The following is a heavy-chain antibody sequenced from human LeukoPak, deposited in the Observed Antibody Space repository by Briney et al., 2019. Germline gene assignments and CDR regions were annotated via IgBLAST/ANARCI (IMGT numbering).Heavy chain of an antibody. CDR2: IYYSGST. CDR3: ARQHFGYSSGWYGVDY. CDR1: GGSISSYY. D-gene: IGHD6-19*01. J-gene: IGHJ4*02. V-gene: IGHV4-59*08. Sequence: SETLSLTCIVYGGSISSYYWSWIRQPPGKGLEWIGYIYYSGSTNYNPSLKSRVTISVDTSKNQCSLKLSSVTAADTAVYYCARQHFGYSSGWYGVDYWGQGTLVTVSS.